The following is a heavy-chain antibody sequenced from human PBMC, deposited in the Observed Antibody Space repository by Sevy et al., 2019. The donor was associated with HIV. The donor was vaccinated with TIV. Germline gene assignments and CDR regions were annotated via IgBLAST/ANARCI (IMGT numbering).Heavy chain of an antibody. CDR3: AKDHCSSTSCYLRHDAFDI. D-gene: IGHD2-2*01. CDR1: GFTFSSYA. CDR2: ISGSGGST. Sequence: GGSLRLSCAASGFTFSSYAMSWVRQAPGKGLEWVSAISGSGGSTYYAVSVKVRFTISRDNSKNTLYLQMNSLRAEDTAVYYSAKDHCSSTSCYLRHDAFDIWGQWTMVTVSS. V-gene: IGHV3-23*01. J-gene: IGHJ3*02.